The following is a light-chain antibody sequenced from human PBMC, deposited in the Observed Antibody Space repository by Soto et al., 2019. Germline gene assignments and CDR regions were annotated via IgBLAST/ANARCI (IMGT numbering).Light chain of an antibody. J-gene: IGKJ1*01. CDR2: DAS. CDR1: QTISSGF. V-gene: IGKV3-20*01. Sequence: EIVLTQSAGILYLSPGDRATLSCWASQTISSGFLAWYQQKVGQAPRLVIYDASNRATGVPDRFSGSGSGTDFSLTISRLEPQDFAVYHCQQYGSSPTWTFGQGTKVDIK. CDR3: QQYGSSPTWT.